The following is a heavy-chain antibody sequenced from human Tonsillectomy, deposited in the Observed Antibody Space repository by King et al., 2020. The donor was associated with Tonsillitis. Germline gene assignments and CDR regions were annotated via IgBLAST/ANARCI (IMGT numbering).Heavy chain of an antibody. CDR2: IKTTTDGGTT. Sequence: VQLVESGGGLVKPGGSLRLSCAASGFTFRNAWMTWVRQAPGRGLEWVVRIKTTTDGGTTEYAAPVKGRFSISRDDSRDRLYLHMNSLKTEDTAVYYCTGSSSSFWGQGILVTVSS. CDR1: GFTFRNAW. CDR3: TGSSSSF. D-gene: IGHD6-13*01. J-gene: IGHJ4*02. V-gene: IGHV3-15*05.